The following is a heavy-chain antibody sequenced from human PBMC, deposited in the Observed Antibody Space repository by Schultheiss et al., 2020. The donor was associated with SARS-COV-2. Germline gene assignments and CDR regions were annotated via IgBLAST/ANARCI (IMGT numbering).Heavy chain of an antibody. Sequence: GGSLRLSCAASGFTFSSYWMHWVRQAPGKGLVWVSRIKSDGYNTSYADSVKGRFSISRDNAKNTLYLQMNSLRAEDTAVYYCAREGGYCSSTSCYAYYYGMDVWGQGTTVTVSS. CDR2: IKSDGYNT. V-gene: IGHV3-74*01. J-gene: IGHJ6*02. CDR3: AREGGYCSSTSCYAYYYGMDV. D-gene: IGHD2-2*01. CDR1: GFTFSSYW.